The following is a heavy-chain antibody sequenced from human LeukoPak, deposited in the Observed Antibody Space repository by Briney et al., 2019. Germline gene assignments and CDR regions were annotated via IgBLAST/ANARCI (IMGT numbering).Heavy chain of an antibody. CDR1: GGSFSGNY. CDR2: INDRGST. Sequence: SETLSLTCAVYGGSFSGNYWSWIRQPPGKGLEWIGEINDRGSTNYNPSLKSRVTISLDTSKNQFSLNLRSVTAADTAVYYCARDRVLDATFYTYDAMDVWGQGTTVTVSS. J-gene: IGHJ6*02. CDR3: ARDRVLDATFYTYDAMDV. D-gene: IGHD2-15*01. V-gene: IGHV4-34*01.